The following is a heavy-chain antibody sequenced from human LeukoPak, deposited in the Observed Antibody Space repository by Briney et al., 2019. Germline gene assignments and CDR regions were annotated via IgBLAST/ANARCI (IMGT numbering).Heavy chain of an antibody. D-gene: IGHD3-22*01. J-gene: IGHJ5*02. V-gene: IGHV4-30-4*01. CDR1: GGSISSGDYY. CDR3: ARPYYYDSRIDP. CDR2: MYYSGST. Sequence: PSETLPLTCTVSGGSISSGDYYWSWIRQPPGKGLEWIAYMYYSGSTYYNPSLKSRVTMSANTSKNQLSLKLSSVTAADTAVYYCARPYYYDSRIDPWGQGILVTVSS.